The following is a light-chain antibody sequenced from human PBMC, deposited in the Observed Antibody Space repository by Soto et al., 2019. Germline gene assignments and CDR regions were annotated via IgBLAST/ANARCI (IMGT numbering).Light chain of an antibody. J-gene: IGLJ2*01. V-gene: IGLV2-23*02. CDR3: CSYAGSNSLI. Sequence: QSALTQPASVSGSPGQSITISCTGTNGDVGSYDLVSWYQRYPGEAPKLIIYEVNKRPSGISNRFSGSKSGNTASLTISGLQAEDEAEYDCCSYAGSNSLIFGGGTKVTV. CDR2: EVN. CDR1: NGDVGSYDL.